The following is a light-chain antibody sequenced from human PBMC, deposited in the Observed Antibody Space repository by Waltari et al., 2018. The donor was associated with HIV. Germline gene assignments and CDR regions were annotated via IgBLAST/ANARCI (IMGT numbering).Light chain of an antibody. Sequence: SYELTQPPSAAVSPGQTARITCPGETLPKTYAHWYQQKSGQAPVLVIYEDIKRPSGIPERFSGSSSGTMAILTISGAQVEDEADYYCYSTESNGNHRVFGGGTKLTVL. CDR2: EDI. CDR1: TLPKTY. J-gene: IGLJ3*02. V-gene: IGLV3-10*01. CDR3: YSTESNGNHRV.